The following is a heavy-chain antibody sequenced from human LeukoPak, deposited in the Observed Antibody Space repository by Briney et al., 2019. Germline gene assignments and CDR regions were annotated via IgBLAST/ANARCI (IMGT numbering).Heavy chain of an antibody. CDR2: INIRNYI. J-gene: IGHJ5*01. Sequence: PGGSLRLSCATSGFTFSNYDMNWVRQAPGKELEWVSSINIRNYIYYADSVKGRFTISRDNAKNSLYLQMNSLRAEDTAVYYCAREGGYCSGGSCRWFDSWGQGSLVTVSS. CDR3: AREGGYCSGGSCRWFDS. D-gene: IGHD2-15*01. V-gene: IGHV3-69-1*01. CDR1: GFTFSNYD.